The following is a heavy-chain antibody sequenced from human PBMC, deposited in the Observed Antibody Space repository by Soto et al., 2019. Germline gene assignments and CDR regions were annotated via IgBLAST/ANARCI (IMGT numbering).Heavy chain of an antibody. CDR3: ASNYYGSSGYYYYYGMDV. Sequence: QVQLVQSGAEVKKPGSSVKVSCKASGGTISRYRISWVRQAPGQGLEWMGRIIPILDIANYAQKLQGRATITADKSTSTAYMELSSLRSEDTAVYYCASNYYGSSGYYYYYGMDVWGQGTTVTVSS. V-gene: IGHV1-69*02. D-gene: IGHD3-22*01. CDR1: GGTISRYR. CDR2: IIPILDIA. J-gene: IGHJ6*02.